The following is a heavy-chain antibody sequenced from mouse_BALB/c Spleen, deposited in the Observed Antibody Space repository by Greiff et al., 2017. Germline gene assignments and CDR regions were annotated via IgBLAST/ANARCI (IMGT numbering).Heavy chain of an antibody. CDR2: IYPGDGDT. D-gene: IGHD2-1*01. CDR1: GYTFTSYW. CDR3: ARDGNYWFAY. J-gene: IGHJ3*01. V-gene: IGHV1-87*01. Sequence: VQLQQSGAELARPGASVKLSCKASGYTFTSYWMQWVKQRPGQGLEWIGAIYPGDGDTRYTQKFKGKATLTADKSSSTAYMQLSSLASEDSAVYYCARDGNYWFAYWGQGTLVTVSA.